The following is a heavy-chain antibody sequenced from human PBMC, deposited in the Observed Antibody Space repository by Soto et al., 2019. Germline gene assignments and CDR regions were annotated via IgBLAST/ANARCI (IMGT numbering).Heavy chain of an antibody. J-gene: IGHJ4*02. V-gene: IGHV3-48*02. CDR2: ISSNSITI. Sequence: GGSLRLSCGASGFIFSKYSMNWVRQAPGKGLEWLSYISSNSITIYYADSVRGRFTIFRDNAKNSLYLQMNSLRDEDTAVYYCAREDILGTRSFDYWGQGALVTVSS. D-gene: IGHD1-26*01. CDR1: GFIFSKYS. CDR3: AREDILGTRSFDY.